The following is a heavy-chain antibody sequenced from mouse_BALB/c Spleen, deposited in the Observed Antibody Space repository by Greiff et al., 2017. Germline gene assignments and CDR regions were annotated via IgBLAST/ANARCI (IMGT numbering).Heavy chain of an antibody. CDR1: GFTFSSYA. CDR3: ARDYYGSSPGAMDY. CDR2: ISSGGSYT. D-gene: IGHD1-1*01. Sequence: DVKLVESGGGLVKPGGSLKLSCAASGFTFSSYAMSWVRQSPEKRLEWVAEISSGGSYTYYPDTVTGRFTISRDNAKNTLYLEMSSLRSEDTAMYYCARDYYGSSPGAMDYWGQGTSVTVSS. J-gene: IGHJ4*01. V-gene: IGHV5-9-4*01.